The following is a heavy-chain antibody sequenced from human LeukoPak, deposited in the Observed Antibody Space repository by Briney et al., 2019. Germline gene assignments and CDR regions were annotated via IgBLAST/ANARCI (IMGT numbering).Heavy chain of an antibody. D-gene: IGHD4-17*01. Sequence: ASVKVSCKASGYTFNSYYMHWVRQAPRQGLEWMGIINPSGGSTSYAQKFQGRVTTTRDTSTSTVYMELSSLRSEETAVYYCARESYGEEDKWGQATLVTVSS. CDR1: GYTFNSYY. CDR2: INPSGGST. J-gene: IGHJ4*02. CDR3: ARESYGEEDK. V-gene: IGHV1-46*02.